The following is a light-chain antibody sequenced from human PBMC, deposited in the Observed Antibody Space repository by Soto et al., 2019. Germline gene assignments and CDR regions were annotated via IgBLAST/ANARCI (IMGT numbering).Light chain of an antibody. Sequence: ETVLTQSPATLSLSPGERATLSCRASETVSSYLAWFQQKPGQAPRLLIYDASNRATGIPSRFSGSGSGTDFTLTISSLEPEDFGVYYCQQRANWPPYTFDQGTKVEIK. CDR1: ETVSSY. J-gene: IGKJ2*01. CDR3: QQRANWPPYT. CDR2: DAS. V-gene: IGKV3-11*01.